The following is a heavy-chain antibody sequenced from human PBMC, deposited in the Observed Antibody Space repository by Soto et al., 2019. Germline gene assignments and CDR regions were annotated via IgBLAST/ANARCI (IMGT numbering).Heavy chain of an antibody. Sequence: SETLSLTCTVSGGSISSSSYYWGWIRQPPGKGLEWIGSIYYSGSTYYNPSLKSRVTISVDTSKNQFSLKLGSVTAADTAVYYCARQNCSGGSCSVYYYYYYMDVWGKGTTVTVSS. D-gene: IGHD2-15*01. V-gene: IGHV4-39*01. CDR2: IYYSGST. J-gene: IGHJ6*03. CDR3: ARQNCSGGSCSVYYYYYYMDV. CDR1: GGSISSSSYY.